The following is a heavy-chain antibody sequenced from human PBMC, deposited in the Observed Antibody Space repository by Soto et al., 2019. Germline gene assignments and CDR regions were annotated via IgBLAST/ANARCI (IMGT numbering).Heavy chain of an antibody. CDR1: GGSITNYY. V-gene: IGHV4-4*07. CDR3: ARDETVLGFDY. CDR2: IYTSGST. J-gene: IGHJ4*02. Sequence: SETLSLTCTVSGGSITNYYWAWIRQPAGKGLEWIGRIYTSGSTNYNPSLKSRVTMSVDTSKNQFSLKLSSVTAADTAVYYCARDETVLGFDYWGQGTLVTVSS. D-gene: IGHD2-15*01.